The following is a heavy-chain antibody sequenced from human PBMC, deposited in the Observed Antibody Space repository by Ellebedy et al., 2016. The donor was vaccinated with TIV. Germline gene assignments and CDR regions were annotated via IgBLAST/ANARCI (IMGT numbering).Heavy chain of an antibody. CDR2: IKQDGSEK. CDR1: GFTFSSYW. CDR3: ARDCSADIVVVPAADDAFDI. V-gene: IGHV3-7*01. J-gene: IGHJ3*02. D-gene: IGHD2-2*01. Sequence: GGSLRLXCAASGFTFSSYWMSWVRQAPGKGLEWVANIKQDGSEKYYVDSVKGRFTISRDNAKNSLYLQMNSLRAEDTAVYYCARDCSADIVVVPAADDAFDIWGQGTMVTVSS.